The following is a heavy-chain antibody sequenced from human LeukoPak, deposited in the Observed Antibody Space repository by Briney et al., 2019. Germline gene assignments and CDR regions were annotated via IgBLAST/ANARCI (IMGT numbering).Heavy chain of an antibody. CDR1: GGSFSSYV. Sequence: SVKVSCKASGGSFSSYVSRWVGQAPGQGLEWMGGIIPIFGTANYVQKFQGRVTITTDESTSTAYMELSSLRSEDTAVYYCARGRGAYSSSSRPDWFDPWGQGTLVTVSS. J-gene: IGHJ5*02. D-gene: IGHD6-6*01. CDR2: IIPIFGTA. V-gene: IGHV1-69*05. CDR3: ARGRGAYSSSSRPDWFDP.